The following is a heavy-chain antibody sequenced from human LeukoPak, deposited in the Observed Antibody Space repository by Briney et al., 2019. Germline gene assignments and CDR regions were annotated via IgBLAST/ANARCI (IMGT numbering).Heavy chain of an antibody. CDR2: ISSSGSTI. V-gene: IGHV3-11*01. CDR1: GFTFSDYY. CDR3: ARCPSLRPCLRFDP. J-gene: IGHJ5*02. Sequence: PGGSLRLSCAASGFTFSDYYMSWIRQAPGKGLEWVSYISSSGSTIYYADSVKGRFTISRDNAKNSLYLQMNGLRAEDTAVYYCARCPSLRPCLRFDPWGQGTLVTVSS. D-gene: IGHD5/OR15-5a*01.